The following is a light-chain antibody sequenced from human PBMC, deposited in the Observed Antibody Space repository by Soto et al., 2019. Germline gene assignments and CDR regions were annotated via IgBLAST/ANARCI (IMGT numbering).Light chain of an antibody. J-gene: IGKJ4*01. CDR3: QQRTNWPPLT. V-gene: IGKV3-11*01. CDR1: QSVSSY. CDR2: DAS. Sequence: EIVLTQSPATLSLSPGERATLSCRASQSVSSYLAWYQQRPGQAPRLLIYDASNRATGIPARFSGSGSGTEFTLTISSLEPEDFAVYYCQQRTNWPPLTFGGETKVEIK.